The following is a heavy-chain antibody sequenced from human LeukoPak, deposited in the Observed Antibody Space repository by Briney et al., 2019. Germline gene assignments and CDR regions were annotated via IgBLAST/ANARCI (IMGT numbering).Heavy chain of an antibody. J-gene: IGHJ3*02. CDR2: IYYSGST. D-gene: IGHD1-14*01. CDR1: GGSISSSSYY. Sequence: PSETLSLTCTVSGGSISSSSYYWGWIRRPPGKGLEWIGNIYYSGSTNYNPSLRSRVTISVDTSKNQFSLKLSSVTASDTAVYYCARHWGDSPNHSDDLYAFDIWGQGTMVTVSS. CDR3: ARHWGDSPNHSDDLYAFDI. V-gene: IGHV4-39*01.